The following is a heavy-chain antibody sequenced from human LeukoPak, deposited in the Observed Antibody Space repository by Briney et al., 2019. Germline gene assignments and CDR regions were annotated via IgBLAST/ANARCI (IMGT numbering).Heavy chain of an antibody. V-gene: IGHV1-8*01. CDR3: ARPGTGVFDY. Sequence: ASVKVFCKASGYPFTRYDIKWVGQAPGPGLEWMGWMNPNSGNTGYAQKFQGRVTMTRNNSISTAYMELSSLRSEDTAVYYCARPGTGVFDYWGQGTLVTVSS. CDR1: GYPFTRYD. CDR2: MNPNSGNT. J-gene: IGHJ4*02. D-gene: IGHD3/OR15-3a*01.